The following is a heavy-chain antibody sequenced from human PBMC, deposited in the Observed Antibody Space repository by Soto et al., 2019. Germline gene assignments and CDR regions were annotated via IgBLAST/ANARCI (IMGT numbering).Heavy chain of an antibody. CDR1: GGTFTSYA. D-gene: IGHD3-16*01. J-gene: IGHJ6*02. CDR3: PRGLLWGRPKSPRGGMDV. Sequence: QVQLLQSGAEVKKPGSSVKVSCKASGGTFTSYAISWVRQAPGQGLEWMGGIVPVFGTATYAQRFQDRVTIPEDRPGSPAYLKRGEGGSADTAVIYGPRGLLWGRPKSPRGGMDVWGQGTSVIVSS. CDR2: IVPVFGTA. V-gene: IGHV1-69*06.